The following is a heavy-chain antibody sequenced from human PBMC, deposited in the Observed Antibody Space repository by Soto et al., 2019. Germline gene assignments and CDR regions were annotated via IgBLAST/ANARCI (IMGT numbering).Heavy chain of an antibody. CDR1: GGSISSGGYY. D-gene: IGHD3-22*01. Sequence: QVQLQESGPGLVKPSQTLSLTCTVSGGSISSGGYYWSWIRQHPGKGLEWIGYIYYSGSTYYNPSLQSRVTISVDTSKNQFSLKLSSVTAADTAVYYCARTIDDSSGLPFDYWGQGTLVTVSS. V-gene: IGHV4-31*03. J-gene: IGHJ4*02. CDR3: ARTIDDSSGLPFDY. CDR2: IYYSGST.